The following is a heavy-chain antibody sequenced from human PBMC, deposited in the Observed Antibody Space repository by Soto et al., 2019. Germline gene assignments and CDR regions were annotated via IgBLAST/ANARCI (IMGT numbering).Heavy chain of an antibody. Sequence: QVQLVESGGGVVQPGRSLRLSCAASGFTFSDYAMHWFRQAPGKGLEWVAVVAYDGRSKYYADSVKGRFTISRDNSRTTVYLQMNSLRDEDTAMYYCARDDILVIPGGSYNYGMDVWGHGTTVTVSS. V-gene: IGHV3-30*04. CDR3: ARDDILVIPGGSYNYGMDV. J-gene: IGHJ6*02. CDR1: GFTFSDYA. CDR2: VAYDGRSK. D-gene: IGHD2-2*01.